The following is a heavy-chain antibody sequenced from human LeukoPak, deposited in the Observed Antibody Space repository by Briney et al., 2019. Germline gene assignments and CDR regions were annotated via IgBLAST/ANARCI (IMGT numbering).Heavy chain of an antibody. D-gene: IGHD3-10*01. J-gene: IGHJ3*02. CDR3: ARVLVVRGVITKQGTGIDAFDI. CDR2: ISAYNGNT. CDR1: GYTFTSYG. Sequence: ASVKVSCKASGYTFTSYGISWVRQAPGQGLEWMGWISAYNGNTNYAQKLQGRVTMTTDTSTSTAYMELRSLRSDDTAVYYCARVLVVRGVITKQGTGIDAFDIWGQGTMVTVSS. V-gene: IGHV1-18*01.